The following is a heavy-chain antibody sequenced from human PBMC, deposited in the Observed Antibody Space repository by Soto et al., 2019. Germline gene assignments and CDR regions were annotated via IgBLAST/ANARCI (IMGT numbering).Heavy chain of an antibody. D-gene: IGHD3-16*01. J-gene: IGHJ4*02. Sequence: QVQLQESGPGLVKPSQTLSLTCSVSGGSINSVNYYWSWIRQHPGKGLEWIGYIYYSGSTHCNPSLKSRVTISVDTSENQFSLKLSSVTAADTAVYYCAREGGDGVDYWGQGTLVTVSS. CDR3: AREGGDGVDY. CDR1: GGSINSVNYY. V-gene: IGHV4-31*03. CDR2: IYYSGST.